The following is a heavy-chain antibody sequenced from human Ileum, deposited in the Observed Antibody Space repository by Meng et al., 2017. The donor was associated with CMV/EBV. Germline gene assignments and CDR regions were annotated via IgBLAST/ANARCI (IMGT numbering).Heavy chain of an antibody. Sequence: QVRLVQSGSELKKPGASVTVACKASGYNFTSHNIIWVRQAPGQGPEWMGWIDTSTGNPTYAQGFIGRFVFFFDMSVSTTYVQISSLKAEDTAVYYCARDGLSGRYFDYWGQGTLVTVSS. J-gene: IGHJ4*02. D-gene: IGHD1-26*01. CDR1: GYNFTSHN. V-gene: IGHV7-4-1*02. CDR3: ARDGLSGRYFDY. CDR2: IDTSTGNP.